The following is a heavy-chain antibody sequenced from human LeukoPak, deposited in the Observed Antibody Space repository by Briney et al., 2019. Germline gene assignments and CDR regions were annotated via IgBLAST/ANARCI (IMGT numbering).Heavy chain of an antibody. J-gene: IGHJ1*01. D-gene: IGHD6-19*01. CDR2: ISWNSGTI. Sequence: GRSLRLSCAASGFTFYNYAMNWVRQVPGRGLEWISLISWNSGTIGYADSVKGRFTISRDNANNFLYLQMNSLRAEDTALYYCARAYKDRSLAGKKEFFQHWGQGTLVTVSS. CDR1: GFTFYNYA. V-gene: IGHV3-9*01. CDR3: ARAYKDRSLAGKKEFFQH.